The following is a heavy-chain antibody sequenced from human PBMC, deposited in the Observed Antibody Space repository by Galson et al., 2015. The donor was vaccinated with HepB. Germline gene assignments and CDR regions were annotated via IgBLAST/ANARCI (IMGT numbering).Heavy chain of an antibody. V-gene: IGHV3-48*01. CDR3: ARDAEYYDFWSGYLFFDY. J-gene: IGHJ4*02. D-gene: IGHD3-3*01. CDR1: GFTFSSYS. CDR2: ISSSSSTI. Sequence: SLRLSCAASGFTFSSYSMNWVRQAPGKGLEWVSYISSSSSTIYYADSVKGRFTISRDNAKNSLYLQMNSLRAEDTAVYYCARDAEYYDFWSGYLFFDYWGQGTLVTVSS.